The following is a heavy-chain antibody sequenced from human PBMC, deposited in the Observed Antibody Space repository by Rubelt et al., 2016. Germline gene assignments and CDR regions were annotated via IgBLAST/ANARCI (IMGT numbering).Heavy chain of an antibody. J-gene: IGHJ4*02. D-gene: IGHD6-19*01. CDR1: GGSFSGYY. CDR2: INHSGST. CDR3: ARDLYNSGWRGTDY. Sequence: QVQLQQWGAGLLKPSETLFLTCAVYGGSFSGYYWSWIRQPPGKGLEWIGEINHSGSTNYNPSLKSRVTISVATSKNQFSRQRNAVVPEDTAMYYCARDLYNSGWRGTDYWGQGILVTVSS. V-gene: IGHV4-34*01.